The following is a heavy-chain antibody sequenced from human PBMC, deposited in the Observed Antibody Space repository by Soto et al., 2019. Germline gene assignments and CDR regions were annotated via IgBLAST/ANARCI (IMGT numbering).Heavy chain of an antibody. CDR3: AKSFGGYSSSWFDY. V-gene: IGHV3-23*01. CDR2: ISGSGGST. J-gene: IGHJ4*02. D-gene: IGHD6-13*01. Sequence: GSLRRACSASGFTFSSYAMSGVRQAPGKGLEWVSAISGSGGSTYYADSVKGRFTISRDNSKNTLYLQMNSLRAEDTAVSYCAKSFGGYSSSWFDYWGQATLVNVSS. CDR1: GFTFSSYA.